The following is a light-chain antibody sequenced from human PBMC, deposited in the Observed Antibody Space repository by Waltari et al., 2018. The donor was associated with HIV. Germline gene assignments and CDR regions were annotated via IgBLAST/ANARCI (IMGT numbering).Light chain of an antibody. J-gene: IGKJ4*01. Sequence: DIQLTHSPSFLTASVGDRLTITCRASQGISSYLAWYQHKPGKAPKLLSFAGSTLQSGVPSRFSGSGAGTEFTLTISSLQPEDFATYYCQQLNSYPLTCGGGTKVEIK. CDR1: QGISSY. V-gene: IGKV1-9*01. CDR3: QQLNSYPLT. CDR2: AGS.